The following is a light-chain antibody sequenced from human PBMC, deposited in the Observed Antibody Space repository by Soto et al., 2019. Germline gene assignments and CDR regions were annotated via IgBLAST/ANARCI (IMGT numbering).Light chain of an antibody. CDR3: SSYAGSNNFV. V-gene: IGLV2-8*01. CDR2: EVS. J-gene: IGLJ1*01. CDR1: SSDVGGYNY. Sequence: LTQPPSVSAAPGQSVTISCTGTSSDVGGYNYVSWYQQHPGKAPKLMIYEVSERPSGVPDRFSGSKSSNTASLTVSGLQAEDEADYYCSSYAGSNNFVFGTGTKVTVL.